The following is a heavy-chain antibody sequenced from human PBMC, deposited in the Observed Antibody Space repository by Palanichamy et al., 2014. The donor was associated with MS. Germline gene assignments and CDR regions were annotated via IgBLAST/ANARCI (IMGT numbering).Heavy chain of an antibody. CDR3: SKGRDCSDASCYGVGDY. J-gene: IGHJ4*02. D-gene: IGHD2-2*01. CDR1: GFTFSTHS. CDR2: ISGSSSHM. V-gene: IGHV3-21*01. Sequence: EMQLVEVWGRPWSSLGGPVRLSCAASGFTFSTHSMNWVRQAPGKGLEWVSSISGSSSHMYYADSVEGRFTISRDNAKNSLYLRMNSLRAEDTAVYYCSKGRDCSDASCYGVGDYWGLGTLVTVSS.